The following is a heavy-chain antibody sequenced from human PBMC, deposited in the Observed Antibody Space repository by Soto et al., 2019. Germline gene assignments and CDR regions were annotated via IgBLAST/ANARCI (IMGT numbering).Heavy chain of an antibody. CDR3: XXXEPSI. J-gene: IGHJ4*02. CDR1: GGSISSGGYY. Sequence: QVQLQESGPGLVKPSQTLSLTCTVSGGSISSGGYYWNWIRQHPGKGLEWIGYIYYSGYTYYNPSLKSRVTISVDTSKNQFSLKLXXXXXXXXXXXXXXXEPSIWGQGTLVTVSS. CDR2: IYYSGYT. V-gene: IGHV4-31*03.